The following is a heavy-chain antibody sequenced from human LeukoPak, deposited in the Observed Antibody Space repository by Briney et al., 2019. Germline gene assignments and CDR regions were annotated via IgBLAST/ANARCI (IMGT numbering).Heavy chain of an antibody. CDR3: ARADSYNNYINY. V-gene: IGHV3-30*04. J-gene: IGHJ4*02. Sequence: GGSLRLSCAASGFTFSNYAMHWVRQAPDKGLEWVAVISYDGSNKYYADSVKGRFTISRDYSNNTLYLQMNSLRAEDTAVYYCARADSYNNYINYWGRGTLVTVSS. CDR2: ISYDGSNK. CDR1: GFTFSNYA. D-gene: IGHD5-24*01.